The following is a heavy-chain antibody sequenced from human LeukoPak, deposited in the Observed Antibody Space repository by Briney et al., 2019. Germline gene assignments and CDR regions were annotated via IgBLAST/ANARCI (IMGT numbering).Heavy chain of an antibody. CDR2: ISYDGSNK. Sequence: GGSLRLSCAASGFTFSSYAMHWVRQAPGKGLEWVAVISYDGSNKYYADSVKGRFTISRDNSKNTLYLQMNSLRAEDTAVYYCARDGGYDWGQGTLVTDSS. CDR1: GFTFSSYA. V-gene: IGHV3-30-3*01. D-gene: IGHD5-12*01. CDR3: ARDGGYD. J-gene: IGHJ4*02.